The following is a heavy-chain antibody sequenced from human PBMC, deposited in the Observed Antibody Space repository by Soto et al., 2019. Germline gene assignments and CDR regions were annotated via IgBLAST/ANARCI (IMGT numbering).Heavy chain of an antibody. D-gene: IGHD4-17*01. CDR3: ASIPFSGGDYVPGGL. V-gene: IGHV3-23*01. CDR1: GFTFSSYA. J-gene: IGHJ4*02. CDR2: ISGSGGST. Sequence: EVQLLESGGGLVQPGGSLRLSCAASGFTFSSYAMSWVRQAPGKGLEWVSAISGSGGSTYYTDSVKGRFTISRDNSRNTLYLQMNSLRAEDTAVYCCASIPFSGGDYVPGGLWGQGTLVTVSS.